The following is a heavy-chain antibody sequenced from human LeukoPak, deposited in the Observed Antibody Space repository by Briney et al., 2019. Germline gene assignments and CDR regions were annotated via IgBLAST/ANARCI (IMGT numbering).Heavy chain of an antibody. D-gene: IGHD6-13*01. CDR3: ARDSHAWYGQYYFDF. CDR1: GGSIIDSSYY. J-gene: IGHJ4*02. CDR2: IYYFGTT. V-gene: IGHV4-39*07. Sequence: SETLSLTCTVSGGSIIDSSYYWGWIRQPPGKGLEWIGNIYYFGTTLHNPSLKSRVTMSVDTSKNQFSLKLSSVTAADTAVYYCARDSHAWYGQYYFDFWGQGGLVTVSS.